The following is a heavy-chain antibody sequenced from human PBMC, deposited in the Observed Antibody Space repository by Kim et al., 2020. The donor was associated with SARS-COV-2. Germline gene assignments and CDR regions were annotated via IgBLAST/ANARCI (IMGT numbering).Heavy chain of an antibody. V-gene: IGHV4-34*01. D-gene: IGHD2-2*01. CDR3: ARDATGPDVPLDS. CDR1: GGSFSGHF. Sequence: SETLSLTCAVYGGSFSGHFWTWIRQSPGKGLEWMGEINQSGRIKYNPSLKSRVTISTDTSKNQFSLRLSSLAAADTGLYYCARDATGPDVPLDSWGLGT. J-gene: IGHJ4*02. CDR2: INQSGRI.